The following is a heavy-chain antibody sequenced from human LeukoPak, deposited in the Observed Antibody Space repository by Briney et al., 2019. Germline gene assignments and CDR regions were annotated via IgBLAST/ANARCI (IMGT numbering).Heavy chain of an antibody. CDR2: ISGSGGST. CDR3: AKAPNYCGSGRVSFDY. CDR1: GFTFSSTA. J-gene: IGHJ4*02. V-gene: IGHV3-23*01. Sequence: GGSLRLSCAASGFTFSSTAMSWVRQAPGKGLEWVSVISGSGGSTYYADSVKGRFTISRDNSKNTLYLQMNSLRVEDTAVYYCAKAPNYCGSGRVSFDYWGQGTLVTVSS. D-gene: IGHD3-10*01.